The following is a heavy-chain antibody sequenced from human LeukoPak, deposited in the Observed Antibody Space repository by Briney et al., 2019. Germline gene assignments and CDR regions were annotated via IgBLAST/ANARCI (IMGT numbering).Heavy chain of an antibody. J-gene: IGHJ4*02. Sequence: PGGSLRLSCAATGLTVGSNFMSWVRQAPGKGLEWVSVIYGGGSTYYADSVKGRFTISRDTPKNTLYLQMNSLRVEDTAVYYCASWPGGWYGEDSWGQGTLVTVSS. CDR3: ASWPGGWYGEDS. D-gene: IGHD6-19*01. CDR1: GLTVGSNF. CDR2: IYGGGST. V-gene: IGHV3-53*01.